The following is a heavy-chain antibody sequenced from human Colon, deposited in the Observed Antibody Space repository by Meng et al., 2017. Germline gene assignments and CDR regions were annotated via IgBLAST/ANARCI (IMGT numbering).Heavy chain of an antibody. CDR2: ISNSGKT. D-gene: IGHD7-27*01. Sequence: QLQLQGSGPGLLQPSGTLSLACAVSGDSIGNSKWWSWLRQSPGKGLEWIGEISNSGKTVYSPSLKSRVTISLDKSSNHFSLTLSPVTAADTAIYFCARERMRELGLFDYWGQGALVTVSS. CDR1: GDSIGNSKW. CDR3: ARERMRELGLFDY. V-gene: IGHV4-4*02. J-gene: IGHJ4*02.